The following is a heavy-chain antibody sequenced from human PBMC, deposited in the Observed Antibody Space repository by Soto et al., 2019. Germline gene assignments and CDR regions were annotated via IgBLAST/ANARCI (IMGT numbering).Heavy chain of an antibody. CDR2: IGGEAVST. J-gene: IGHJ3*02. Sequence: EVQLLESGGGLVQPGGSLRLSCEASGFIFSNYAMSWVRQGPGKGLEWVSVIGGEAVSTNCADSVKGRCTVSRGNSKNTVYLQLDSLRDDDTAVYYCAKDSTSYNGVYDPFDIWGQGTMVTVSS. D-gene: IGHD1-1*01. CDR3: AKDSTSYNGVYDPFDI. CDR1: GFIFSNYA. V-gene: IGHV3-23*01.